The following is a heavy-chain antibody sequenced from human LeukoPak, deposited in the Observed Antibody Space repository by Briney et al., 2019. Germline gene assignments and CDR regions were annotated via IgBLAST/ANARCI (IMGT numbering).Heavy chain of an antibody. CDR2: ISYDGSNT. V-gene: IGHV3-30*03. Sequence: PGGSLRLSCTASGFTFSGYGMHWVRLAPGMGLEWVAIISYDGSNTFYGDSVKGRFTISRDNSKKTLYLQMNSLRTEDTAVYYCARDRGGSSWSMDVWGQGTTVTVSS. CDR3: ARDRGGSSWSMDV. D-gene: IGHD6-13*01. CDR1: GFTFSGYG. J-gene: IGHJ6*02.